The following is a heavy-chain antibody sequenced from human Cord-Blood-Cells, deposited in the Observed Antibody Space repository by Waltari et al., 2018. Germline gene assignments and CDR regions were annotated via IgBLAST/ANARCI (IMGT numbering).Heavy chain of an antibody. CDR1: GDSVSSTHAA. J-gene: IGHJ2*01. CDR3: ARSAIGGKGPGRYFDL. CDR2: TYYRSKWYN. Sequence: QVQLQQSGPGLVKPSQTLPLTCAISGDSVSSTHAAWNWIRQSPSRGLGWLGRTYYRSKWYNDYAVSVKSRITINPDTSKNQFSLQLNSVTPEDTAVYYCARSAIGGKGPGRYFDLWGRGTLVTVSS. V-gene: IGHV6-1*01. D-gene: IGHD3-16*01.